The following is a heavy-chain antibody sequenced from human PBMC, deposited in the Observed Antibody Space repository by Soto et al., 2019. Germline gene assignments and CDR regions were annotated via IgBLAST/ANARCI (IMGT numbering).Heavy chain of an antibody. V-gene: IGHV4-30-2*01. D-gene: IGHD5-12*01. CDR2: IYHSGST. CDR3: AGSYSGYSYAFDI. J-gene: IGHJ3*02. Sequence: SETLSLTCAVSGGSISSGGYSWSWIRQPPGKGLEWIGYIYHSGSTYYNPSLKSRVTISVDRSKNQSSLKLSSVTAADTAVYYCAGSYSGYSYAFDIWGQGTMVTVSS. CDR1: GGSISSGGYS.